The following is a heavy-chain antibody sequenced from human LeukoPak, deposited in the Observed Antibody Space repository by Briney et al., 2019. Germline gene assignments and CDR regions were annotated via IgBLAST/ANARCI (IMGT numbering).Heavy chain of an antibody. V-gene: IGHV1-69*04. CDR1: GGTFSSYA. CDR2: IIPILGIA. CDR3: ASSIGVVPAAIGY. Sequence: ASVKVSCKASGGTFSSYAISWVRQAPGQGLEWMGRIIPILGIANYAQKFQGRVTITADKSTSTAYMELSSLSSDDTAVYYCASSIGVVPAAIGYWGQGTLVTVSS. D-gene: IGHD2-2*01. J-gene: IGHJ4*02.